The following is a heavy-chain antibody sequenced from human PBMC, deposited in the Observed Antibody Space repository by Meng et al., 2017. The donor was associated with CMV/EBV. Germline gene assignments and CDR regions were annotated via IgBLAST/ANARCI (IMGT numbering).Heavy chain of an antibody. CDR2: ISWNSGSI. V-gene: IGHV3-9*01. D-gene: IGHD6-13*01. Sequence: SLKISCAASGFTFDDYAMHWVRQAPGKGLEWVSGISWNSGSIGYADSVKGRFTISRDNAKNSLYLQMNSLRAEDTALYYCAKGGPSPIAAVGLVDYWGQGTLVTVPQ. J-gene: IGHJ4*02. CDR1: GFTFDDYA. CDR3: AKGGPSPIAAVGLVDY.